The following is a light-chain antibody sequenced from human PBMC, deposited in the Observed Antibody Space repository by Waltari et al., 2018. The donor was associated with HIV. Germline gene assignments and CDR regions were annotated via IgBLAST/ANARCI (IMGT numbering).Light chain of an antibody. CDR1: RSNIGTNT. V-gene: IGLV1-44*01. J-gene: IGLJ1*01. CDR3: AAWDDSLKGGA. Sequence: QSVLTQPHSASGTPGQRVTISCSGSRSNIGTNTFHWYRQLPGPAPKLLIYSNNQRPSGVPDRFSGSTAGTSASLVISGLQSEDEAEYYCAAWDDSLKGGAFGTGTKVTVL. CDR2: SNN.